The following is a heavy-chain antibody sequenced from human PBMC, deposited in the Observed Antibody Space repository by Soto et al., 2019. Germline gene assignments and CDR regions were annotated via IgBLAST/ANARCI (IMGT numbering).Heavy chain of an antibody. CDR3: ASSYGSGYRAFDY. D-gene: IGHD3-10*01. CDR1: GDTFNFYS. J-gene: IGHJ4*02. V-gene: IGHV1-69*02. CDR2: VNPIVSMS. Sequence: QVQLVQSGAEVKRPGSSVKVSCKASGDTFNFYSINWVRQAPGLGLEWMGRVNPIVSMSNYAQKFQGRVTMTAYKSTSTAYRELSSLRSEDTAIYYCASSYGSGYRAFDYWGQGALVTVSS.